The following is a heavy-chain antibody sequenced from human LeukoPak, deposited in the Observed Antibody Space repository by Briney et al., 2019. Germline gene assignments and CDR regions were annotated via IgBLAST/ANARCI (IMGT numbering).Heavy chain of an antibody. J-gene: IGHJ4*02. CDR3: ARLWPQEGHFDY. CDR1: GGSISSGGYY. V-gene: IGHV4-30-2*01. D-gene: IGHD2-21*01. Sequence: SETLSLTCTVSGGSISSGGYYWSWIRQPPGKGLEWIGYIYHSGSTYYNPPLKSRVTISVDRSKNQFSLKLSSVTAADTAVFYCARLWPQEGHFDYWGQGTLVTVSS. CDR2: IYHSGST.